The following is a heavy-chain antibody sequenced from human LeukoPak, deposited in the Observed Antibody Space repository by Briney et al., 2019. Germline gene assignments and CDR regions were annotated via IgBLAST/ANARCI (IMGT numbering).Heavy chain of an antibody. CDR3: TRELRRHDQ. V-gene: IGHV1-8*01. D-gene: IGHD5-24*01. Sequence: ASVKVSCKASGYTFTSYDINWVRQAIGQGLEWMGWMNPNSGEIGYAQKFQGRITMTTDASITTAYMELSSLRSEDTAVYYCTRELRRHDQWGQGTLVAVSS. CDR2: MNPNSGEI. J-gene: IGHJ4*02. CDR1: GYTFTSYD.